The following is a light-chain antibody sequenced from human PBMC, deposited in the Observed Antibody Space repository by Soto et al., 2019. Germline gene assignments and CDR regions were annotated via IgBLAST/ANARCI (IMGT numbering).Light chain of an antibody. V-gene: IGKV3-15*01. Sequence: EIVMTQSPATLSVSPGERATLSCRASQSVSSKLAWYQQKPGQAPRLLIYGASTRATGIPGRFSGSGSGTEFILTISSLQSEDFAVYYCQQYNNWPLTFGGGTKVEIK. CDR3: QQYNNWPLT. CDR2: GAS. J-gene: IGKJ4*01. CDR1: QSVSSK.